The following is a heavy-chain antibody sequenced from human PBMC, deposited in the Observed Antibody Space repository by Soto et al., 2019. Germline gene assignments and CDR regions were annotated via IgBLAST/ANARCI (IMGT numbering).Heavy chain of an antibody. Sequence: QVQLVQSGAEVKKPGASVKISCKASGYTFTSYYMHWVRQAPGQGLEWMGIINPSGGSTNYAQKLQGRVAVTRDTSTSTVYMELNSLRSDDTAVYYCARPPYPGCINAVCYPLDYWGQGTLVTVSS. J-gene: IGHJ4*02. V-gene: IGHV1-46*01. D-gene: IGHD2-8*01. CDR3: ARPPYPGCINAVCYPLDY. CDR1: GYTFTSYY. CDR2: INPSGGST.